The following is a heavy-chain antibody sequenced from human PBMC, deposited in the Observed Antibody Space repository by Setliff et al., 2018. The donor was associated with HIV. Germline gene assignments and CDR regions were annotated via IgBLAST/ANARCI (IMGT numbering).Heavy chain of an antibody. J-gene: IGHJ6*03. CDR1: GGSTSSHY. CDR2: IYYSGST. Sequence: SETLSLTCTVSGGSTSSHYWSWIRQPPGKGLEWIGYIYYSGSTNYNPSLKSRVTISVDTSKNQFSLKLSSVIAADTAVYYCARDGPLEGSYRYYYYYMDVWGKGTTVTVSS. D-gene: IGHD3-10*01. CDR3: ARDGPLEGSYRYYYYYMDV. V-gene: IGHV4-59*11.